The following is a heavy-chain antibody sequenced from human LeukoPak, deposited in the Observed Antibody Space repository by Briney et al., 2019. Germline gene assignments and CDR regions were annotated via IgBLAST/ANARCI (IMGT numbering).Heavy chain of an antibody. Sequence: CLRLSCTVSAFTASSNSMSWVRHAPGKGLEWDSFIYSDNTHHSDSVKSRFTISRDNSKNTLYLQMNSLRAEDTAVYYCAKGPRHHILTGHYKSHCFDFWGQGTLVTVSS. CDR2: IYSDNT. D-gene: IGHD3-9*01. CDR3: AKGPRHHILTGHYKSHCFDF. CDR1: AFTASSNS. V-gene: IGHV3-53*01. J-gene: IGHJ4*02.